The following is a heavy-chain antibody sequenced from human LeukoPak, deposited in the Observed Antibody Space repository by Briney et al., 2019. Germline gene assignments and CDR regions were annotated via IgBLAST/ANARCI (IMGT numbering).Heavy chain of an antibody. CDR3: ARVGGYSYGPRLMDV. Sequence: SETLSLTRAVPGGSISSDIGSWVWQPAGKGRGWIGRIYTSGSTNYNPSLKSRVTMSVDTSKNQFSLKLSSVTAADTAVYYCARVGGYSYGPRLMDVWGKGTTVTVSS. CDR2: IYTSGST. CDR1: GGSISSDI. J-gene: IGHJ6*04. D-gene: IGHD5-18*01. V-gene: IGHV4-59*10.